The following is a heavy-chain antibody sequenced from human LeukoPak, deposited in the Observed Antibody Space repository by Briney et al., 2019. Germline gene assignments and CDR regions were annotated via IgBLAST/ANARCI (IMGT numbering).Heavy chain of an antibody. CDR3: ASSIAAGADYYYGMDV. CDR2: IYYSGST. D-gene: IGHD6-13*01. CDR1: GVSISSYY. J-gene: IGHJ6*02. Sequence: KPSETLYLSCTVSGVSISSYYWSWIRQPPGRGLEWIGYIYYSGSTNYNPSLKSRVTISVDTSKNQFSLKLSSVTAADTAVYYCASSIAAGADYYYGMDVWGQGTTVTVSS. V-gene: IGHV4-59*08.